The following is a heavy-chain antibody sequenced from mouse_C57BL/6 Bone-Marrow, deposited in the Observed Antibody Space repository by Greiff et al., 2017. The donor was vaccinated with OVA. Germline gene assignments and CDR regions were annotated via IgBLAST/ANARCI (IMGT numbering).Heavy chain of an antibody. J-gene: IGHJ4*01. CDR2: INPNNGGT. CDR1: GYTFTDYY. D-gene: IGHD1-3*01. Sequence: EVQLQQSGPELVKPGASVKISCKASGYTFTDYYMNWVKQSHGKSLEWIGDINPNNGGTSYNQKFKGKATLTVDKSSSTAYMELRSLTSEDSAVYYCAREWGYAMDYWGQGTSVTVSS. CDR3: AREWGYAMDY. V-gene: IGHV1-26*01.